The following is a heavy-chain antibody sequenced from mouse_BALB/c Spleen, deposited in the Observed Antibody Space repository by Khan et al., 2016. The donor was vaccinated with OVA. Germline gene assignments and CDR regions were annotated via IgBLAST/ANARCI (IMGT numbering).Heavy chain of an antibody. V-gene: IGHV1S136*01. Sequence: VQLQQSGPELVKPGASVKMSCKASGYTYTNYIVHWVKQKPGQGLEWIGYINPYNDGTKYNEKFKGKATLTSDKYSSTAYMELSGLTTEYSAVYYCARDYGSSFWFAYWGQGTLVTVSA. CDR2: INPYNDGT. D-gene: IGHD1-1*01. J-gene: IGHJ3*01. CDR1: GYTYTNYI. CDR3: ARDYGSSFWFAY.